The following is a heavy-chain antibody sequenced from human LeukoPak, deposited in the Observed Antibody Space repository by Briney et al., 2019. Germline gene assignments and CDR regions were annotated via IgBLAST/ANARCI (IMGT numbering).Heavy chain of an antibody. CDR1: GFTFSSYA. CDR3: ARGGGSEDYDASWYFDY. V-gene: IGHV3-23*01. CDR2: INGSGGST. Sequence: GGSLRLSCAASGFTFSSYAMSWVRQPPGKGLEWVSAINGSGGSTYYAASVKGRSTISIDSYKNTLYLQMNLLRAEDTAVYYCARGGGSEDYDASWYFDYWGQGSLVTVSS. D-gene: IGHD3-10*01. J-gene: IGHJ4*02.